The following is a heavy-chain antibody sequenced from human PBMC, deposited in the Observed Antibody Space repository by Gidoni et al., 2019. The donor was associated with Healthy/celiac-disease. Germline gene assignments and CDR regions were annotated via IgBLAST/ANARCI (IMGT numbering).Heavy chain of an antibody. J-gene: IGHJ3*02. CDR1: GGSFSGFY. V-gene: IGHV4-34*01. CDR2: INNSGST. CDR3: ARVRRIMITFGGVIVTDAFDI. Sequence: QVQLQQRGAGLLKPSETLSLTCAVYGGSFSGFYWSWIRQPPGKGLEWIGEINNSGSTNYNPSLKSRVTIAVDTSKNQFSLKLSSVTAADTAVYYCARVRRIMITFGGVIVTDAFDIWGQGTMVTVSS. D-gene: IGHD3-16*02.